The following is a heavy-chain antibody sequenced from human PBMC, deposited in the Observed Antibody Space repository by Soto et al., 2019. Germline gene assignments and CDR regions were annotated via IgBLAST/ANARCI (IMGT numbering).Heavy chain of an antibody. J-gene: IGHJ4*02. CDR1: GFNFRTYW. CDR3: ARGGFSYGPKGAVFDH. D-gene: IGHD5-18*01. V-gene: IGHV3-7*03. Sequence: EVQLVESGGGLVQPGGSLRLSCAASGFNFRTYWMSWVRQAPGKGLEWVANIKEDGSDKYYVDSVKGRLTVSRDNAKNLLYLKLNSLRAEDTAVYYCARGGFSYGPKGAVFDHWGQGSLVTVSS. CDR2: IKEDGSDK.